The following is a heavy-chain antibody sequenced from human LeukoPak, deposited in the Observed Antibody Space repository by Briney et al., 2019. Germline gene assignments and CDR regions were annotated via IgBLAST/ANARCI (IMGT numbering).Heavy chain of an antibody. CDR3: ATSVDAFDI. CDR2: FDPEDGET. V-gene: IGHV1-24*01. CDR1: GYTFTSYD. J-gene: IGHJ3*02. Sequence: GASVKVSCKASGYTFTSYDINWVRQAPGKGLEWMGGFDPEDGETIYAQKFQGRVTMTEDTSTDTAYMELSSLRSEDTAVYYCATSVDAFDIWGQGTMVTVSS.